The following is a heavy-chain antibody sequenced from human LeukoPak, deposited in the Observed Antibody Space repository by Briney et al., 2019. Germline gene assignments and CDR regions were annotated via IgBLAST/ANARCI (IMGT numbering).Heavy chain of an antibody. V-gene: IGHV4-59*01. D-gene: IGHD1-26*01. CDR2: IYYSGST. J-gene: IGHJ4*02. Sequence: SETLSLTCTVSGGSISSYYWSWIRQPPGKGLEWIEYIYYSGSTNYNPSLKSRVTISVDTSKNQFSLKLSSVTAADTAVYYCARMRGSTIDYWGQGTLVTVSS. CDR1: GGSISSYY. CDR3: ARMRGSTIDY.